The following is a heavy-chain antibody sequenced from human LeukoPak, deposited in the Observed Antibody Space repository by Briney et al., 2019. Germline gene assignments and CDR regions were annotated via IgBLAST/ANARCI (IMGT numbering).Heavy chain of an antibody. V-gene: IGHV1-69*05. J-gene: IGHJ5*02. D-gene: IGHD6-13*01. CDR2: IIPIFGTA. Sequence: APVTVSCKASGGTFSSYAISWVRQAPGQGLEWMGGIIPIFGTANYAQKFQGRVTITTDESTSTAYMELSSLRSEDTAVYYCASEKYSSSWYWFDPWGQGTLVTASS. CDR1: GGTFSSYA. CDR3: ASEKYSSSWYWFDP.